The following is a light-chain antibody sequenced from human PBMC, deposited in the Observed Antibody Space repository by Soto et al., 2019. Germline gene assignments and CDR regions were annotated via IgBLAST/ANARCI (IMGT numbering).Light chain of an antibody. Sequence: EIVLTQSPGTLSLSPGERATLSCRASQSVSNNYLAWYQQKPGQAPRLLIYAASNRATGIPVRFSGSGSGTDFTLTISRLEPEDFAVYYCQRYGTSPPLTFGGGTKV. CDR3: QRYGTSPPLT. V-gene: IGKV3-20*01. J-gene: IGKJ4*01. CDR2: AAS. CDR1: QSVSNNY.